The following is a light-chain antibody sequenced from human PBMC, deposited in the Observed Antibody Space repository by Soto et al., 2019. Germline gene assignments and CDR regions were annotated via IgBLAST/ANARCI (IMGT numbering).Light chain of an antibody. CDR3: TQIESSHLT. CDR2: VAS. J-gene: IGKJ4*01. CDR1: QGINNH. Sequence: IQLTQSPSSLSASVGDRITITCRASQGINNHLAWYQQKPVKAPKLLIYVASTLQSGVPSRFSGSGSGTDFTLTINSLQPDDFANYYCTQIESSHLTFGGLPKVEI. V-gene: IGKV1-9*01.